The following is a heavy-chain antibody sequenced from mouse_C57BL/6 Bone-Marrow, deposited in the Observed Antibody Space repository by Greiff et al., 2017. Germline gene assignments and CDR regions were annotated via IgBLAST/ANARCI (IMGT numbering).Heavy chain of an antibody. V-gene: IGHV5-6*01. J-gene: IGHJ1*03. Sequence: EVQLQESGGDLVKPGGSLKLSCAASGFTFSSYGMSWVRQTPDKRLEWVATISSGGSYTYYPDSVKGRFTIYRDNAKNTLYLQMSSLKSEDTAMYYCARYYYGYFDVWGTGTTVTVSS. D-gene: IGHD1-1*01. CDR3: ARYYYGYFDV. CDR1: GFTFSSYG. CDR2: ISSGGSYT.